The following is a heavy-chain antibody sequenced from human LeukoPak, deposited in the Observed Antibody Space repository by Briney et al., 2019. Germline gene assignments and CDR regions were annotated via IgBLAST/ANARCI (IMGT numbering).Heavy chain of an antibody. Sequence: GGSLRLSCLASGFTFSNSWMTWVRQAPGRGLEWVANIKEDGSDKQYVDSVRGRFTISRDNAKNSVSLQMDGLRAEDTAVYHCVRESDVWSGPGIGRPSDVWGKGTTVTVSS. CDR2: IKEDGSDK. CDR3: VRESDVWSGPGIGRPSDV. D-gene: IGHD3-3*01. J-gene: IGHJ6*04. V-gene: IGHV3-7*01. CDR1: GFTFSNSW.